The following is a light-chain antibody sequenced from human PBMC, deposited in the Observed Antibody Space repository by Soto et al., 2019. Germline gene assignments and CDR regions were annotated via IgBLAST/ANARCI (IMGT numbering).Light chain of an antibody. V-gene: IGKV1-5*03. CDR1: QSISVW. CDR3: QQYNSYSPT. J-gene: IGKJ1*01. CDR2: KAS. Sequence: DVPMTESPSTLSASKRDRVPITCRASQSISVWLAWYQQKAGKAPNLLIYKASRLESGVPSRFSGSGSETEFTLTISGLQPGDSATYYCQQYNSYSPTFGQGTKVDIK.